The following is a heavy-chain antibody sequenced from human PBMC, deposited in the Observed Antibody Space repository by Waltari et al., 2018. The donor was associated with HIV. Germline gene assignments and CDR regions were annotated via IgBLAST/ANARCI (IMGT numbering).Heavy chain of an antibody. Sequence: QVQLQESGPGLVKPSETLSLTCTVSGGSISDYYWSWIRPPPGKGLELIGFIYYNGNTNYNPSLKSRVTISMGTSRNHFSLQLTSVTAADTAVYYCARTYSGSYPRGYAFNIWGQGTMVTVSS. D-gene: IGHD1-26*01. J-gene: IGHJ3*02. CDR3: ARTYSGSYPRGYAFNI. CDR1: GGSISDYY. V-gene: IGHV4-59*01. CDR2: IYYNGNT.